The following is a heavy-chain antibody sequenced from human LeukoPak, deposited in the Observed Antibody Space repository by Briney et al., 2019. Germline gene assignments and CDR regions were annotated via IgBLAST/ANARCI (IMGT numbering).Heavy chain of an antibody. CDR2: INHSGGT. CDR3: ARGRSSGWYDFPCYFDY. Sequence: KASETLSLTCAVYGGSFSGYYWSWIRQPPGKGLEWIGEINHSGGTNYNPSLKSRVTISVGTSKNQFSLKLSSVTAADTAVYYCARGRSSGWYDFPCYFDYWGQGTLVTVSS. V-gene: IGHV4-34*01. CDR1: GGSFSGYY. D-gene: IGHD6-19*01. J-gene: IGHJ4*02.